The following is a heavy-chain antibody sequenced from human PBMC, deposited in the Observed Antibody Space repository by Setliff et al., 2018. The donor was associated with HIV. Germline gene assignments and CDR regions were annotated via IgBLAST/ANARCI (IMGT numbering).Heavy chain of an antibody. V-gene: IGHV3-23*01. CDR2: ISGSGGNT. CDR1: GFTFSSYA. D-gene: IGHD2-15*01. Sequence: GGSLRLSCAAPGFTFSSYAMSWVRQAPGKGLEWVSVISGSGGNTYYADSVKGRFTISRDNSKNTLYLQMNRLRVEDTAVYYCAKDGISGGAYPPYYFDYWGQGTLVTVSS. CDR3: AKDGISGGAYPPYYFDY. J-gene: IGHJ4*02.